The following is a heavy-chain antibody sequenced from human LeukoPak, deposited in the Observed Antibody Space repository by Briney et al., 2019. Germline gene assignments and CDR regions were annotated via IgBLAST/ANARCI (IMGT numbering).Heavy chain of an antibody. D-gene: IGHD3-16*01. CDR2: IHRDGST. CDR1: GITVSTSY. V-gene: IGHV3-53*01. Sequence: GGSLRLSCAASGITVSTSYMTWVRKAPGKGLEGVSAIHRDGSTYYLDSVKGRFTISRDSSKNTLFLQMNSLRVEDTAVYYCTRVIRERDTSYVYWGQGTLVTVSS. J-gene: IGHJ4*02. CDR3: TRVIRERDTSYVY.